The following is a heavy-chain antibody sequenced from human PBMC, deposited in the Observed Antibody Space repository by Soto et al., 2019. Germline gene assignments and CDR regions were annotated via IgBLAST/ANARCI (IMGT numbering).Heavy chain of an antibody. V-gene: IGHV4-39*01. CDR3: ATGFY. J-gene: IGHJ4*02. CDR1: GGSISSSSYY. CDR2: IYCSGST. Sequence: SETLSLTCTVSGGSISSSSYYWGWVRQPPGKGLEWIGSIYCSGSTYYNPSLKSRVTISVDTSKNKFSLKLSSVTAADTAVYYCATGFYWGQGTLVTVSS.